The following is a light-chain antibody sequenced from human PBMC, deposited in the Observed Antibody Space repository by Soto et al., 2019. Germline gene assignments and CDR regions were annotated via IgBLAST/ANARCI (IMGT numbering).Light chain of an antibody. CDR1: QSISSW. V-gene: IGKV1-5*01. CDR2: DAS. J-gene: IGKJ1*01. CDR3: QQYNTFWT. Sequence: QMPQSLSPLSAYLGESVTITCRASQSISSWLAWYQQKPGKAPKILIYDASSLESGVPSRLSGSGSGTEFTLTISSLQPDEFATYYCQQYNTFWTFGQGTKVDIK.